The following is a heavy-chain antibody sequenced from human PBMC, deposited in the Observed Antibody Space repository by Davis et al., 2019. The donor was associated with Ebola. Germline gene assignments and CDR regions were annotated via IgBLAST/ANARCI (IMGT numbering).Heavy chain of an antibody. CDR1: GFTFSGSA. V-gene: IGHV3-73*01. J-gene: IGHJ6*02. CDR3: TTTPSSSRYTSDV. Sequence: GGSLRLSCAASGFTFSGSAMHWVRQASGKGLEWVGRIRSKANSYATAYAASVKGRFTISRDDSKNTAYLQMNSLKTEDTAVYYCTTTPSSSRYTSDVWSQGTTVTVSS. CDR2: IRSKANSYAT. D-gene: IGHD6-13*01.